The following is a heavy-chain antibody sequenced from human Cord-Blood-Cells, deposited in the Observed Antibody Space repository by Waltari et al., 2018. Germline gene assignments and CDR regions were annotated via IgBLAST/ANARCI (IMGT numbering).Heavy chain of an antibody. Sequence: QVQLLQSGDAGKKPGASVRVSCKASGYTFTGYYMHWVRQAPGQGLEWMGWINTNSGGTNYAQKFQGRVTMTRDTSISTAYMELSRLRSDDTAVYYCARGVLKNAFDIWGQETMVTVSS. CDR2: INTNSGGT. J-gene: IGHJ3*02. V-gene: IGHV1-2*02. CDR3: ARGVLKNAFDI. CDR1: GYTFTGYY.